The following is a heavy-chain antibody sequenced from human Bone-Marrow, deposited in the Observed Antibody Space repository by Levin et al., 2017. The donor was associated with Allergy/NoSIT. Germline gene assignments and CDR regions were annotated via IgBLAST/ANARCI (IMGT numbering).Heavy chain of an antibody. D-gene: IGHD3-10*01. V-gene: IGHV3-23*01. CDR2: ISGSGGST. CDR3: AKDLMVRGAPHHYGMDV. Sequence: GESLKISCAASGFTFSSYAMSWVRQAPGKGLEWVSAISGSGGSTYYADSVKGRFTISRDNSKNTLYLQMNSLRAEDTAVYYCAKDLMVRGAPHHYGMDVWGQGTTVTVSS. J-gene: IGHJ6*02. CDR1: GFTFSSYA.